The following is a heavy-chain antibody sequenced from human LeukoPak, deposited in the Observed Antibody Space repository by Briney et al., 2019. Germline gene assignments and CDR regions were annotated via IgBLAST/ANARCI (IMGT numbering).Heavy chain of an antibody. Sequence: PSETLSLTCTVSGGSISSYYWSWIRQPPGKGLEWIGYIYYSGSTNYNPSLTSRVTISVDTSKNQFSLTLSSVTAAHTAVYYCAREGSSSSFYYYYYYMDVWGKGTTVTVSS. V-gene: IGHV4-59*12. CDR1: GGSISSYY. CDR3: AREGSSSSFYYYYYYMDV. J-gene: IGHJ6*03. CDR2: IYYSGST. D-gene: IGHD6-6*01.